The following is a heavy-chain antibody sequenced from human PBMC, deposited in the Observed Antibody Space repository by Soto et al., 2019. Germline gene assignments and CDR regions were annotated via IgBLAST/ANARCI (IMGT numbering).Heavy chain of an antibody. CDR3: ARGEDIVATGAFDP. CDR1: GGTFSSYA. CDR2: IIPIFGTA. D-gene: IGHD5-12*01. J-gene: IGHJ5*02. Sequence: QVQLVQSGAEVKKPGSSVKVSCKASGGTFSSYAISWVRQVPGQGLEWMGGIIPIFGTANYAQKFQGRVTITADESTSTANMELSSLRSEDTAVYYCARGEDIVATGAFDPWGQGTLVTVSS. V-gene: IGHV1-69*01.